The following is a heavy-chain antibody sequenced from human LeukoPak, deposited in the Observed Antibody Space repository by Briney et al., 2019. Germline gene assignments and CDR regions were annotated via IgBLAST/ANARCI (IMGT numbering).Heavy chain of an antibody. CDR2: IYPGDSDA. J-gene: IGHJ5*02. CDR1: GYSFTSYW. CDR3: ARLLGVVPGLMSGCFDP. V-gene: IGHV5-51*01. D-gene: IGHD3-10*01. Sequence: GESLKISCKGSGYSFTSYWIGWVRQKPGKGLEWMGIIYPGDSDARYSPSFQGQVTISVDKSTSTVYLQWSSLRASDTAMYYCARLLGVVPGLMSGCFDPWGQGTLVTVSS.